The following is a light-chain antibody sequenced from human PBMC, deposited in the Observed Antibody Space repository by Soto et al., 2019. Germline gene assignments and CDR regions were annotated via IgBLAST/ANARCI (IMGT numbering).Light chain of an antibody. CDR3: QQYGSSPIT. V-gene: IGKV3-20*01. CDR1: QSVSSSY. CDR2: DAS. Sequence: EIVLTQSPGTLSLSPGERATLSCRASQSVSSSYLAWYQQKPGQAPSLLIYDASSRATGIPDRFSGSGSGTDFTFTISRLEPEDFAVYYCQQYGSSPITFGQGTRLEIK. J-gene: IGKJ5*01.